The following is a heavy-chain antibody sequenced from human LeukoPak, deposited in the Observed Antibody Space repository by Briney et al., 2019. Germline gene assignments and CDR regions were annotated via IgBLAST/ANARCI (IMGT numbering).Heavy chain of an antibody. V-gene: IGHV3-23*01. J-gene: IGHJ3*02. CDR2: ISGSGGST. CDR3: AKGSAIVVVNDAFDI. Sequence: GGSLRLSCAASGFTFSSYAMSWARQAPGKGLEWVSAISGSGGSTCYADSVKGRFAISRDNSKNTLYLQMNSLRAEDTAVYYCAKGSAIVVVNDAFDIRGQGTMVTVSS. D-gene: IGHD3-22*01. CDR1: GFTFSSYA.